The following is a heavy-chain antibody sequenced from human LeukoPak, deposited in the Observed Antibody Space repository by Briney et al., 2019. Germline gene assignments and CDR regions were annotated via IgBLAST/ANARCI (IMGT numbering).Heavy chain of an antibody. V-gene: IGHV4-38-2*02. J-gene: IGHJ4*02. CDR1: GDSISSGYY. CDR2: INHSGST. D-gene: IGHD3-22*01. Sequence: PSETLSHTCTVSGDSISSGYYWGWIRQPPGKGLEWIGEINHSGSTNYNPSLKSRVTISVDTSKNQFSLKLSSVTAADTAVYYCARASSGYYDYWGQGTLVTVSS. CDR3: ARASSGYYDY.